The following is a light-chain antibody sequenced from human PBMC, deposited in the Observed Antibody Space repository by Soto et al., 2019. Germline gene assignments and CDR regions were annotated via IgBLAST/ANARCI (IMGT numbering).Light chain of an antibody. Sequence: QSALTQPASVSGSPGQSITISCTGTSSDVGGYNYVSWYQQHPGKAPKLMIYDVSNRPSGVSNRFSGSKSGNTASLTNSGLQAEDEVDYYCSSYTSSSTLDVVFGGGTKLAVL. J-gene: IGLJ2*01. CDR3: SSYTSSSTLDVV. V-gene: IGLV2-14*01. CDR2: DVS. CDR1: SSDVGGYNY.